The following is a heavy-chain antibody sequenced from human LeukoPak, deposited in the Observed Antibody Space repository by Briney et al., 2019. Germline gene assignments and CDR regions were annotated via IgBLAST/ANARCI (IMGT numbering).Heavy chain of an antibody. V-gene: IGHV3-23*01. J-gene: IGHJ6*03. CDR2: ISGSGGST. CDR3: AKIGGDHKYYCYYMDV. Sequence: GGSLRLSCAASGFTFSSYAMSWVRQAPGKGLEWVSAISGSGGSTYYADSVKGRFTISRDNSKNTLYLQMNSLRAEDTAVYYCAKIGGDHKYYCYYMDVWGKGTTVTVSS. D-gene: IGHD2-21*02. CDR1: GFTFSSYA.